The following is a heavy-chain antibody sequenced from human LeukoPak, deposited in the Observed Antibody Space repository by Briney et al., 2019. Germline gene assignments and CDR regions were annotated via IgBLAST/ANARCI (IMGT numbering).Heavy chain of an antibody. Sequence: SETLSLTCTVSGDSISSYYWSSMRQSPGKGLEWIAYIHYSGSTNYNPSLKSRLTISVDTSKNLFFLKLNSVTTADTAVYYCTREPDTVTVGVWGEGALVTVSS. CDR2: IHYSGST. CDR3: TREPDTVTVGV. V-gene: IGHV4-59*01. D-gene: IGHD4-17*01. CDR1: GDSISSYY. J-gene: IGHJ4*02.